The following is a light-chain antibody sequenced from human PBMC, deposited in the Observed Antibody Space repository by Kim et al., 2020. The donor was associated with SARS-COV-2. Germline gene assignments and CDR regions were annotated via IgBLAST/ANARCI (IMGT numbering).Light chain of an antibody. CDR2: YDS. V-gene: IGLV3-21*04. CDR3: QVWDSSSDHVV. J-gene: IGLJ2*01. Sequence: PGNTATITCGGNNMGSQSVHWYLQKPGQAPVMVSYYDSDRPSGIPERFSGSNSGNTASLTISRVEAGDEADYFCQVWDSSSDHVVFGGGTQLTVL. CDR1: NMGSQS.